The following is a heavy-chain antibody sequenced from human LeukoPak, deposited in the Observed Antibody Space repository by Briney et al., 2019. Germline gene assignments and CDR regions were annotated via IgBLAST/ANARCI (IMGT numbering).Heavy chain of an antibody. Sequence: GGSLRLSCAASGFTFSDYYMSWIRQAPGKGLEWVSAISGSGGSTYYADSVKGRFTISRDNPKDTLYLQMNSLRAEDTAVYYCAKAYYYDNSGLYFFDYWGQGTLVTVSS. D-gene: IGHD3-22*01. CDR3: AKAYYYDNSGLYFFDY. CDR1: GFTFSDYY. CDR2: ISGSGGST. J-gene: IGHJ4*02. V-gene: IGHV3-23*01.